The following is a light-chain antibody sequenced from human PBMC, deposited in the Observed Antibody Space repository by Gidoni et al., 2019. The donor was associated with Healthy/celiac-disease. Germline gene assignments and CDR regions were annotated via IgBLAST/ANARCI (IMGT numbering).Light chain of an antibody. CDR3: QQSYSTPLT. CDR2: AAS. CDR1: QSISSY. Sequence: DIQMTQSPSSLSASVGDRVTITCRASQSISSYLNWYQQKPGKAPKLLIYAASSLQSGVPSRFSGSGSGTDFTLTISSLQPEDFATYYCQQSYSTPLTFGGRTQVEFK. V-gene: IGKV1-39*01. J-gene: IGKJ4*01.